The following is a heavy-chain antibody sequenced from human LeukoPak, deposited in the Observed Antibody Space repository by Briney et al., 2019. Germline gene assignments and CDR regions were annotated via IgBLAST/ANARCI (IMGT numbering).Heavy chain of an antibody. V-gene: IGHV3-7*03. J-gene: IGHJ4*02. CDR3: AKDLRRQLVTYFDY. Sequence: QAGGSLRLSCTTSGFNFRAYWMGWVRQAPGKGLEWVANIHQHGSKENYVDSVKGRFTISRDNAKNSLYLQMNSLRAEDTAVYYCAKDLRRQLVTYFDYWGQGTLVTVSS. CDR2: IHQHGSKE. D-gene: IGHD6-13*01. CDR1: GFNFRAYW.